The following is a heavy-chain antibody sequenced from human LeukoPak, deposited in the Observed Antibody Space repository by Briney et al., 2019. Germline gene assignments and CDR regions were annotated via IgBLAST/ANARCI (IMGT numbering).Heavy chain of an antibody. Sequence: GGSLRLSCAASGFTFDDYTMRWVRQAPGKGLEWVSLISWDGGSTYYADSVKGRFTISRDNSKNSLYLQMNSLRTEDTALYYCAKGLRQQLVTLDYWGQGTLVTVSS. CDR2: ISWDGGST. D-gene: IGHD6-13*01. CDR1: GFTFDDYT. J-gene: IGHJ4*02. V-gene: IGHV3-43*01. CDR3: AKGLRQQLVTLDY.